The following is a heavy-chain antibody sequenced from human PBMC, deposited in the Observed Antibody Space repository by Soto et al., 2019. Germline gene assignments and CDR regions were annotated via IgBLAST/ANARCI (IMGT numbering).Heavy chain of an antibody. CDR2: IYSGGST. Sequence: EVQLVESGGGLVQPGGSLRLSCAASGFIVSDNYVRWVRQAPGKGLECVSLIYSGGSTYYADSVKDRFTISRDSFTNTLYLQMNGLRGDDTAVYYCASSHNRGLWGRGTLVTVSS. V-gene: IGHV3-66*01. CDR1: GFIVSDNY. CDR3: ASSHNRGL. J-gene: IGHJ2*01.